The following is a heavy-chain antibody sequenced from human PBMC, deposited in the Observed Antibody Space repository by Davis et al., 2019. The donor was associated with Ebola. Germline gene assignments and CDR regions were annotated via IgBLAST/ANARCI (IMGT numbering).Heavy chain of an antibody. J-gene: IGHJ5*02. Sequence: ASVKVSCKASGYTFTNYGITWVRQAPGQGLEWMGWINPHNGNTNYAQNVQGRVIMTSDTATSTAYMELRSLRSDDTAVYYCARFRVTMVRGYNWFDPWGQGTLVTVSS. CDR1: GYTFTNYG. D-gene: IGHD3-10*01. CDR2: INPHNGNT. CDR3: ARFRVTMVRGYNWFDP. V-gene: IGHV1-18*04.